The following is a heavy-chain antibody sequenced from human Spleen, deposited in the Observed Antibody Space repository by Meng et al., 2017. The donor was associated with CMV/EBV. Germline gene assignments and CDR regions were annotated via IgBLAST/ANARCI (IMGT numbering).Heavy chain of an antibody. CDR2: ISYDGSNK. D-gene: IGHD3-3*01. CDR1: GFTFSSYA. CDR3: ARGYDFWSGHMAY. V-gene: IGHV3-30-3*01. J-gene: IGHJ4*02. Sequence: GGSLRLSCAASGFTFSSYAMHWVRQAPGKGLEWVAVISYDGSNKYYADSVKGRFTISRDDAKNSLYLQVNSLRAEDTAVYYCARGYDFWSGHMAYWGQGALVTVSS.